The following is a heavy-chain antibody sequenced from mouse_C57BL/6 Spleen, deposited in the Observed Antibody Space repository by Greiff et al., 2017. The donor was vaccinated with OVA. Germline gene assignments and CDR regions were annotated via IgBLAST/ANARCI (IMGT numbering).Heavy chain of an antibody. CDR2: ISSGSSTI. J-gene: IGHJ4*01. CDR1: GFTFSDYG. Sequence: EVQLVESGGGLVKPGGSLKLSCAASGFTFSDYGMHWVRQAPEKGLEWVAYISSGSSTIYYADTVKGRFTISRDNAKNTLFLQMTSLRSEDTAMYYCARDSRGDAMDYWGQGTSVTVSS. CDR3: ARDSRGDAMDY. V-gene: IGHV5-17*01.